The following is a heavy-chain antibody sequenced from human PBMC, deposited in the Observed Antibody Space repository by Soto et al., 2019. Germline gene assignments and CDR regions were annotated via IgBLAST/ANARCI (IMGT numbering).Heavy chain of an antibody. D-gene: IGHD2-2*02. CDR3: AGFCRSTSCYTDY. J-gene: IGHJ4*02. CDR1: GGSFSGYY. V-gene: IGHV4-34*01. CDR2: INHSGST. Sequence: QVQLQQWGAGLLKPSETLSLTCAVYGGSFSGYYWSWIRQPPGKGLEWIGEINHSGSTNYNPSLKSRVTISVDTSKNQFSLNLSSVTAADTAVYYCAGFCRSTSCYTDYWGQGTLVTVSS.